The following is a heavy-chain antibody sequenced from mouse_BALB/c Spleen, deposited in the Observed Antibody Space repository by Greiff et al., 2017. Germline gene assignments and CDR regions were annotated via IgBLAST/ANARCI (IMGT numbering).Heavy chain of an antibody. CDR3: ARNLYYYGSSLYAMDY. Sequence: QVQLKESGPGLVQPSQSLSITCTVSGFSLTSYGVHWVRQSPGKGLEWLGVIWSGGSTDYNAAFISRLSISKDNSKSQVFFKMNSLQANDTAIDYCARNLYYYGSSLYAMDYWGQGTSVTVSS. D-gene: IGHD1-1*01. V-gene: IGHV2-2*02. CDR1: GFSLTSYG. CDR2: IWSGGST. J-gene: IGHJ4*01.